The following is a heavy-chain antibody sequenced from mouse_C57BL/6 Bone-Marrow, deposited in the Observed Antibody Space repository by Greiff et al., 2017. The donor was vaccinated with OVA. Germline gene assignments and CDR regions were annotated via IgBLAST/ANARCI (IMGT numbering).Heavy chain of an antibody. CDR1: GFTFSSYA. Sequence: EVQRVESGGGLVKPGGSLKLSCAASGFTFSSYAMSWVRQTPEKRLEWVATISDGGSYTYYPDNVKGRFTISRDNAKNNLYLQMSHLKSEDTAMYYCARIFITTVGGTFDYWGQGTTLTVSS. J-gene: IGHJ2*01. CDR2: ISDGGSYT. D-gene: IGHD1-1*01. CDR3: ARIFITTVGGTFDY. V-gene: IGHV5-4*01.